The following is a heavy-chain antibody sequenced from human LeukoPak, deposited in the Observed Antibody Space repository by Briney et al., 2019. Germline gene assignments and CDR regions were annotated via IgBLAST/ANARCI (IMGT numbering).Heavy chain of an antibody. J-gene: IGHJ5*02. D-gene: IGHD6-19*01. CDR2: INPNSGGT. V-gene: IGHV1-2*02. CDR3: ARVGYSSVVGGGFDP. CDR1: GYTFTGYY. Sequence: ASVKVSCKASGYTFTGYYMHWVRQAPGQGLEWMGWINPNSGGTNYAQKFQGRVTMTRDTSISTAYMELSRLRSDDTAVYYCARVGYSSVVGGGFDPWGQGTLVTVSS.